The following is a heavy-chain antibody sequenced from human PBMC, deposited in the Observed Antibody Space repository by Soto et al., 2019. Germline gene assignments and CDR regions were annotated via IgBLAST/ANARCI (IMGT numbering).Heavy chain of an antibody. CDR1: GFTFSSYG. Sequence: PGGSLRLSCAASGFTFSSYGMHWVRQAPGKGLEWVAVISYDGSNKYYADSVKGRFTISRDNSKNTLFLQMNSLRAEDTAVYYCARIPFDHVWGTDRYSPNFDYWGQGTQVPVSS. CDR3: ARIPFDHVWGTDRYSPNFDY. CDR2: ISYDGSNK. V-gene: IGHV3-30*03. D-gene: IGHD3-16*02. J-gene: IGHJ4*02.